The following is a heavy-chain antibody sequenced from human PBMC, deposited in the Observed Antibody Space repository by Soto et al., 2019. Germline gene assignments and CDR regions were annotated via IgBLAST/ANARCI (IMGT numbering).Heavy chain of an antibody. CDR3: ARGVPAQN. CDR1: GFNFGEFL. D-gene: IGHD2-2*01. V-gene: IGHV3-49*05. Sequence: EVQVVESGGGLVKPGRSLRLSCTTSGFNFGEFLMSWFRQVPGKGLEWIALIRSEKYGATTARAPSVSGRFFASRDDSKSIAYLQMSSLTVGTTSTYFCARGVPAQNWGLGTLVTVSS. J-gene: IGHJ4*02. CDR2: IRSEKYGATT.